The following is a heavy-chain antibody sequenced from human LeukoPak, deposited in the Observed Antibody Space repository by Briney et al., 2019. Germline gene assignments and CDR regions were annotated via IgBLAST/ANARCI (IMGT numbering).Heavy chain of an antibody. Sequence: KPGGSLRLSCAASGFTFSDYYMSWIRQAPGKGLEWISYISSSSSYTNYADSVKGRFTISRDNAKTSLYLQMNNLRAEDTAVYYCARVVAVTSYYFDYWGQGTLVTVSS. CDR3: ARVVAVTSYYFDY. V-gene: IGHV3-11*06. J-gene: IGHJ4*02. CDR1: GFTFSDYY. D-gene: IGHD2-21*02. CDR2: ISSSSSYT.